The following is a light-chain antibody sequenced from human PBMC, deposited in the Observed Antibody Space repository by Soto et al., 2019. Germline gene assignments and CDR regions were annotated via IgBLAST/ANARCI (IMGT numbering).Light chain of an antibody. CDR2: AAS. CDR1: QDISNS. Sequence: DIQMTQSPSSLSASIGDRVTITCRASQDISNSSAWYQQKPGKVPKVLIYAASILQSGVPARFSGSGSVTDFTLTISSLQPEDVAIYYCQKYHSAPPTFGGGTKVEI. V-gene: IGKV1-27*01. J-gene: IGKJ4*01. CDR3: QKYHSAPPT.